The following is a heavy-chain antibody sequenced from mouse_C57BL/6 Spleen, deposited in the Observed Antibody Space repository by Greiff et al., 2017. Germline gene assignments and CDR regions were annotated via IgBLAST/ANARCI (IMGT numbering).Heavy chain of an antibody. CDR1: GYTFTSYW. Sequence: QVQLQQPGAELVKPGASVKLSCKASGYTFTSYWMHWVKQRPGQGLEWIGMIHPNSGSTNYNEKFKSKATLTVDKSSSTAYMQLSSLTSEDSAVYYCASFYYDYDWFAYWGQGTLVTVSA. J-gene: IGHJ3*01. D-gene: IGHD2-4*01. CDR2: IHPNSGST. CDR3: ASFYYDYDWFAY. V-gene: IGHV1-64*01.